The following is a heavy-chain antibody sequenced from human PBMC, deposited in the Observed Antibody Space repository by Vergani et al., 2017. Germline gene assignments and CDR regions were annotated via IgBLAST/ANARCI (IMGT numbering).Heavy chain of an antibody. CDR2: FYTGGGT. J-gene: IGHJ6*02. Sequence: QVQLQESGPGLVKPSQTLSLTCTVSGGSISSGSYYWSWFRQPAGKGLEWMGRFYTGGGTSYNPSLKSRVTISVDTSKNQFSLQLSSVTAADTAVYYCARDPLXSTTWHYLLLDMNVWDRRTTITVSS. D-gene: IGHD1-7*01. CDR1: GGSISSGSYY. CDR3: ARDPLXSTTWHYLLLDMNV. V-gene: IGHV4-61*02.